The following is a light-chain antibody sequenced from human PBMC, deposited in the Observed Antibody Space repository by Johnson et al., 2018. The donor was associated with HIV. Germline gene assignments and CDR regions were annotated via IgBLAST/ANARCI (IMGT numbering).Light chain of an antibody. CDR1: VSNIESYF. Sequence: QAVLTQPPSVSAAPGQTVNICCSGNVSNIESYFVSWYQQLPGAAPTLLIYEDNKRPSGIPDRFSASKSGTSATLGITGLQTGDEADYYCATWDSSLSGGVFGTGTKVTVL. V-gene: IGLV1-51*02. CDR3: ATWDSSLSGGV. CDR2: EDN. J-gene: IGLJ1*01.